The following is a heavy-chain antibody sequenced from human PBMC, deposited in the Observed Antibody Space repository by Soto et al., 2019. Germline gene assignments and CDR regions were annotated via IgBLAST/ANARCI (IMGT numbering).Heavy chain of an antibody. D-gene: IGHD2-21*02. J-gene: IGHJ5*02. CDR2: FFYSGNT. CDR1: GDSITNTHY. CDR3: ARHLARLPPAPAWFGP. Sequence: SETLSLTCTVSGDSITNTHYWGWIRQPPGKGLEWIGTFFYSGNTYYNPSLSSRVTISVDTSKNQFSLSLSSVTAADTAVYYCARHLARLPPAPAWFGPWGQGTLVTVSS. V-gene: IGHV4-39*01.